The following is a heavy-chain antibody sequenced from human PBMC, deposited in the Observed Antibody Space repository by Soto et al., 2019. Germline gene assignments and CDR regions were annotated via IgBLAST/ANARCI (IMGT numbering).Heavy chain of an antibody. CDR2: INPNSGGT. CDR3: ARGRSITGTQLPFHYYYYYMDV. J-gene: IGHJ6*03. Sequence: ASVKVSCKASGYTFTSYTIHWVRQAPGQGLEWMGRINPNSGGTNYAQKFQGWVTMTRDTSISTAYMELSRLRSDDTAVYYCARGRSITGTQLPFHYYYYYMDVWGQGTTVTVSS. D-gene: IGHD1-20*01. V-gene: IGHV1-2*04. CDR1: GYTFTSYT.